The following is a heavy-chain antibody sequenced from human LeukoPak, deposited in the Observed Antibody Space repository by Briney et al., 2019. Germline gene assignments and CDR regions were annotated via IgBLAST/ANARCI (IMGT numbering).Heavy chain of an antibody. V-gene: IGHV3-53*01. CDR1: GFIVSGDF. CDR3: ARERGRGRDSPWFDY. J-gene: IGHJ4*02. Sequence: GGALRLSCAASGFIVSGDFVNWVRQAPGKGLEWVSVIYSDGSTYYADSVKGRFTISRDNSKNTLDLQMTGLRAEDTAVYYCARERGRGRDSPWFDYWGQGTLVTVSS. CDR2: IYSDGST. D-gene: IGHD1-26*01.